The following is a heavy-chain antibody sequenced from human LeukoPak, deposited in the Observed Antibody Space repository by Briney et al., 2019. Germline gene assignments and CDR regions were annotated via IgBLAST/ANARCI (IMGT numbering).Heavy chain of an antibody. CDR3: ARRSGIAVAGAFDY. Sequence: GGSLRLSCAASGFIFSNYAMSWVRQAPGKGLQWVSAFSGSGGSTYYADSVKGRFTISRDNSRNTLYLQMNRLRAEDTAVYYCARRSGIAVAGAFDYWGQGTLVTVSS. CDR1: GFIFSNYA. V-gene: IGHV3-23*01. CDR2: FSGSGGST. D-gene: IGHD6-19*01. J-gene: IGHJ4*02.